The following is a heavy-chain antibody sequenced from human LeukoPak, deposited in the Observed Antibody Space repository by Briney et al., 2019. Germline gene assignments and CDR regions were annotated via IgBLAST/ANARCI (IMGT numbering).Heavy chain of an antibody. Sequence: GASVKVSCKASGYTFTSYGISWVRQAPGQGLEWMGWISAYNGNTNYAQKLQGRVTMTTDTSTSTANMELRSLRSDDTAVYYCARDSFTMVRGLSPDYWGQGTLVTVSS. CDR3: ARDSFTMVRGLSPDY. CDR2: ISAYNGNT. D-gene: IGHD3-10*01. CDR1: GYTFTSYG. J-gene: IGHJ4*02. V-gene: IGHV1-18*01.